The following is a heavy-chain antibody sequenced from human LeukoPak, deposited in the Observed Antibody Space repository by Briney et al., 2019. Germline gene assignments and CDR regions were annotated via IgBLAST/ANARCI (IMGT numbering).Heavy chain of an antibody. Sequence: PRGSLRLSCAASGFTFSDYYMSWIRQAPGKGLEWVSYISSSGSTIYYADSVKGRFTISRDNAKNSLYLQMNSLRAEDTAVYYCARSRITIFGVYDYWGQGTLVTVSS. CDR1: GFTFSDYY. CDR2: ISSSGSTI. CDR3: ARSRITIFGVYDY. J-gene: IGHJ4*02. D-gene: IGHD3-3*01. V-gene: IGHV3-11*01.